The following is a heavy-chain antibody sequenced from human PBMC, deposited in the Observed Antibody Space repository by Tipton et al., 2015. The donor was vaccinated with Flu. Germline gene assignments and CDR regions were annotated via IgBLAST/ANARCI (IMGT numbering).Heavy chain of an antibody. CDR2: IYHSGST. CDR3: ARLLAPQGPAY. CDR1: GYSISSGCY. Sequence: TLSLTCAVSGYSISSGCYWGWIRQPPGKGLEWIGSIYHSGSTYYNPSLKSRVTISVDTSKNQFSLKLSSVTAADTAVYYCARLLAPQGPAYWGQGTLVTVSS. V-gene: IGHV4-38-2*01. D-gene: IGHD1-14*01. J-gene: IGHJ4*02.